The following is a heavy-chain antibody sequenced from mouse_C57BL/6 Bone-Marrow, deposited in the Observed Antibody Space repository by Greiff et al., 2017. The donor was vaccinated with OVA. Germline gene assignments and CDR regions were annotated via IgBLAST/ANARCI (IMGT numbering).Heavy chain of an antibody. CDR1: GFTFSSYG. CDR2: ISSGGSYT. Sequence: EVKLVESGGDLVKPGGSLKLSCAASGFTFSSYGMSWVRQTPDKRLEWVATISSGGSYTYYPDSVKGRFTISRDNAKNTLYLQMSSLKSEDTAMYYCARHGANWDLDYWGQGTTLTVSS. V-gene: IGHV5-6*02. D-gene: IGHD4-1*01. J-gene: IGHJ2*01. CDR3: ARHGANWDLDY.